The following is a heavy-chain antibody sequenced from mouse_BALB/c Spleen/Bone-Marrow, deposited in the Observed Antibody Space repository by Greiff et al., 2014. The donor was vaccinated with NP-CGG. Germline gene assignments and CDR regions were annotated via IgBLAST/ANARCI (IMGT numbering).Heavy chain of an antibody. CDR1: GFNIKDTY. CDR3: ARWEYYAMDY. V-gene: IGHV14-3*02. J-gene: IGHJ4*01. D-gene: IGHD4-1*01. Sequence: EVQLQQSGAELVKPGASVKLSCAASGFNIKDTYMHWVKQRPEQGLEWIGRIDPANGNTKYDPRFQGKATITADTSSNTAYLQLSSLTSEDTAVYYCARWEYYAMDYWGQGTSVTVSS. CDR2: IDPANGNT.